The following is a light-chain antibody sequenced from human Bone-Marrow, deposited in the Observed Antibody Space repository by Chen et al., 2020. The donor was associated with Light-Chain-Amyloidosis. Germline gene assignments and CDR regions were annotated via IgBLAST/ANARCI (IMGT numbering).Light chain of an antibody. J-gene: IGKJ4*01. Sequence: EIVLTQSPGTLPLSPGEGANLSCRASQTISSNYLTWYQQKFGQAPRLLIYGSSNRATGIPDRFTGSWSGTDFTLTINRLEPEDFAMYYCQQYGTSPLTFGGGTKVEIK. CDR2: GSS. CDR1: QTISSNY. V-gene: IGKV3-20*01. CDR3: QQYGTSPLT.